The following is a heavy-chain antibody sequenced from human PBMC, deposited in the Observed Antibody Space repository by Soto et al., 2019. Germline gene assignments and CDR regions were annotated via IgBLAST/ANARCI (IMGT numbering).Heavy chain of an antibody. Sequence: SETLSLTCTVSGGSISSGDYYWSWIRQPPGKGLEWIGYIYYSGSTYYNPSLKSRVTISVDTSKNQFSLKLSSVTAADTAVYYCARDLGANSYGDYYSYWGQGTLVTVSS. V-gene: IGHV4-30-4*01. CDR2: IYYSGST. J-gene: IGHJ4*02. CDR3: ARDLGANSYGDYYSY. D-gene: IGHD4-17*01. CDR1: GGSISSGDYY.